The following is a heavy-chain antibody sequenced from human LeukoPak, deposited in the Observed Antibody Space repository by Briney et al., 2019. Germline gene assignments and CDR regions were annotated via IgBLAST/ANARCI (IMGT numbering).Heavy chain of an antibody. D-gene: IGHD7-27*01. CDR2: LHSGGHI. CDR3: VRGLSGVSSWYFDL. V-gene: IGHV3-53*01. CDR1: GFTISSNY. Sequence: PGGSLRLSCAASGFTISSNYLSWVRQAPGKGLVWVSALHSGGHIFYADSVRGRFTISRDISKNTMYLQMNNLGAEDTALYYCVRGLSGVSSWYFDLWGRGTLISVSS. J-gene: IGHJ2*01.